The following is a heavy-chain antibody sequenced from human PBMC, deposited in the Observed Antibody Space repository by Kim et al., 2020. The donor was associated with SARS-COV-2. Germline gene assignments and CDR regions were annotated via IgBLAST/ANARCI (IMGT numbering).Heavy chain of an antibody. CDR1: GFTFDDYG. J-gene: IGHJ2*01. D-gene: IGHD2-2*01. Sequence: GGSLRLSCAGSGFTFDDYGMHWIRQAPGKGLEWVAGISWYGGDMGYADSVKGRFVISRDNAKNSLYLHLDDPRPEDTAFYYCARHTTSSWTGWYLDLWGR. CDR2: ISWYGGDM. CDR3: ARHTTSSWTGWYLDL. V-gene: IGHV3-9*01.